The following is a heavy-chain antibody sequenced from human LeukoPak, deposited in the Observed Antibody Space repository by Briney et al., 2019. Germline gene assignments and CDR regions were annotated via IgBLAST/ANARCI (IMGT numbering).Heavy chain of an antibody. V-gene: IGHV4-61*02. J-gene: IGHJ6*02. CDR1: GGSIGSGAYY. CDR3: ARDSGSYYYYYGMDV. Sequence: SGTLSLTCTASGGSIGSGAYYWTWIRQTAGKGLEWIGRIYSSGSTNYNPSLKSRVTISVDTSKNQFSLKLSSVTAADTAVYYCARDSGSYYYYYGMDVWGQGTTVTVSS. D-gene: IGHD1-26*01. CDR2: IYSSGST.